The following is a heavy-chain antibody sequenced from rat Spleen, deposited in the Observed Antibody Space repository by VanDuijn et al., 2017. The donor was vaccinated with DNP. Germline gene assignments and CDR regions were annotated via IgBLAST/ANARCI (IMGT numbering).Heavy chain of an antibody. Sequence: EVQLVESGGGLVQPGRSLKLSCAASGFTFSDYSMAWVRQAPTKGLEWVAYITYDDGSTYYGDSVKGRFTISRDNAKSTLYLQMDSLRSEDTATYYWASHYGYSAFFVYWGQGTLVTVSS. CDR3: ASHYGYSAFFVY. CDR2: ITYDDGST. J-gene: IGHJ3*01. CDR1: GFTFSDYS. D-gene: IGHD1-11*01. V-gene: IGHV5-7*01.